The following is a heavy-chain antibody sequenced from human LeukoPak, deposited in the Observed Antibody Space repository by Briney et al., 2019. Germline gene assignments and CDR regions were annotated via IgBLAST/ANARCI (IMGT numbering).Heavy chain of an antibody. CDR3: ASSAVARDAFDI. V-gene: IGHV4-39*01. Sequence: PSETLSLTCTVSGGSISSSSYYWGWIRQPPGKGLEWIGSIYYSGSTYYNPSLKSRVTISVDTSKNQFSLKLSSVTAADTAVYYCASSAVARDAFDIWGQGTMVTVSS. J-gene: IGHJ3*02. CDR1: GGSISSSSYY. CDR2: IYYSGST. D-gene: IGHD6-19*01.